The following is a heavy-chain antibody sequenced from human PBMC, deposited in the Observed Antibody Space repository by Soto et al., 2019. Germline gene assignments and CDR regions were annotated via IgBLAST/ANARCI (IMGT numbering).Heavy chain of an antibody. CDR3: ARATMVRGFLEYNWFDP. Sequence: ASVKVSCKASGGTFSSYAISWVRQAPGQGLEWMGGIIPIFGTANYAQKFQGRVTITADESTSTAYMELSSLRSEDTAVYYCARATMVRGFLEYNWFDPWGQGTMVTVSS. D-gene: IGHD3-10*01. V-gene: IGHV1-69*13. CDR1: GGTFSSYA. CDR2: IIPIFGTA. J-gene: IGHJ5*02.